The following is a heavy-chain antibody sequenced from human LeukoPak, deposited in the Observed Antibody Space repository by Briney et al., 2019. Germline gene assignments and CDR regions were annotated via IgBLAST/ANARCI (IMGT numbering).Heavy chain of an antibody. CDR2: FDPEDGEA. CDR3: ATDNFDY. V-gene: IGHV1-24*01. CDR1: GYTLTELS. Sequence: ASVKVSCKFSGYTLTELSMHWVRQAPGKGLEWMGGFDPEDGEAIYAQKFQGRVTMTEDTSSDTAYMELNSLRSEDTAIYYCATDNFDYWGKGTLVTVSS. J-gene: IGHJ4*02.